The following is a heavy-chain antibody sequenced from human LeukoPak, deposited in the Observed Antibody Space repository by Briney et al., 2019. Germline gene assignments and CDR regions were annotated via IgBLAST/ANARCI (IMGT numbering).Heavy chain of an antibody. V-gene: IGHV1-2*02. CDR3: ARMPFRSNWFDP. Sequence: ASVKVSCKASGYTFTGYYMHWVRQAPGQGLEWMGWINPNSGGTNYAQKFQGRVTMTRDTSISTAYMELSRLRSDDTAVYYCARMPFRSNWFDPWGQGTLVTVSS. CDR1: GYTFTGYY. CDR2: INPNSGGT. J-gene: IGHJ5*02. D-gene: IGHD2-21*01.